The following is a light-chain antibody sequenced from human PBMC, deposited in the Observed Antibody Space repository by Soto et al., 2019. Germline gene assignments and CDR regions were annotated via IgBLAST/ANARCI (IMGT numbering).Light chain of an antibody. CDR1: QSVTLIY. CDR3: QQFNNYPLT. J-gene: IGKJ4*01. Sequence: EKVLTQSPGTLSLSPGEGASLSCRASQSVTLIYFGWCQQKPGQAPRLLIYGTSRRAVGIPDRFSGSGSGRDFTLTISRVEPEDVAVYYCQQFNNYPLTFGGGTKVEIK. CDR2: GTS. V-gene: IGKV3-20*01.